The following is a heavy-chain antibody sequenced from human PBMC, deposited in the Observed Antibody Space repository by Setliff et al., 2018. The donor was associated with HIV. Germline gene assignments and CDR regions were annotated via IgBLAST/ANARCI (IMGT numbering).Heavy chain of an antibody. J-gene: IGHJ4*02. CDR1: GFTFITST. CDR2: ISSSGTYI. D-gene: IGHD2-15*01. V-gene: IGHV3-21*06. Sequence: GGSLRLSCVVSGFTFITSTMNWVRQAPGKGLEWVASISSSGTYIHYADSVKGRFSISRDNAQNSSSLQMSSLRPEDTAVYYCAAVFTGEPGRSLDYWGPGTLVTVSS. CDR3: AAVFTGEPGRSLDY.